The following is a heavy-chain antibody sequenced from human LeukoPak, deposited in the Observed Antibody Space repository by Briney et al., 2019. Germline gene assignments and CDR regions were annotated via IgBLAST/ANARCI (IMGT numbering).Heavy chain of an antibody. CDR3: VRDVGGIYYVFGY. D-gene: IGHD1-26*01. CDR2: ISGGSIK. CDR1: GFTFANYV. V-gene: IGHV3-23*01. Sequence: GRSLRLSCAASGFTFANYVMSWVRQTPWKGLEWVSSISGGSIKYYAESVKGRFTISRDNSKNMMYLQMNSLRAEDTAVYYCVRDVGGIYYVFGYWGQGTLVTVSS. J-gene: IGHJ4*02.